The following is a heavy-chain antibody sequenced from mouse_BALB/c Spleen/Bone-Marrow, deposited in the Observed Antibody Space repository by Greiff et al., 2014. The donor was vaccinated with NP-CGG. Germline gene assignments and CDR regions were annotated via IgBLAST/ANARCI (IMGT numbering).Heavy chain of an antibody. CDR1: GYKFTSSD. Sequence: QLEESGPELVKPGAAVKMSCKASGYKFTSSDMHWVKQRPGQGLEWIGYNNPYNAGTKYNEKFKGKATMTSDKSSGTAYMELSSLTSEDTAVYYCARRLGCYYPMDYWGQGTSVTVSS. V-gene: IGHV1-14*01. CDR3: ARRLGCYYPMDY. J-gene: IGHJ4*01. CDR2: NNPYNAGT. D-gene: IGHD2-2*01.